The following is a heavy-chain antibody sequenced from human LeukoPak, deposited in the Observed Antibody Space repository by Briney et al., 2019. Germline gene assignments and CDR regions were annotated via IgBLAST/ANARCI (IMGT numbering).Heavy chain of an antibody. CDR1: GASISSYY. D-gene: IGHD2-8*01. V-gene: IGHV4-4*07. J-gene: IGHJ4*02. CDR3: ASFGVFQYLDY. CDR2: IYTSGST. Sequence: PSETLSLTCTVSGASISSYYWSWIRQPAGKGLEWIGRIYTSGSTNYNPSLKSRVTMSVDTSKNQFSLKLSSVTAADTAVYYSASFGVFQYLDYWGQGTLVTVSS.